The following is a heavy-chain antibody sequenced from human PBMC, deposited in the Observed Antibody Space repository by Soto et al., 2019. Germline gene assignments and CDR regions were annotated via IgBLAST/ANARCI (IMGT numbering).Heavy chain of an antibody. J-gene: IGHJ4*02. CDR2: VNPSGGHT. Sequence: QVQLMQSGAEVKKPGASVKVSCKASGNTFTNYYIHWVRQAPGQGLEWMGTVNPSGGHTTYSQNSIGRVTXTXAXSXXRLYLELTSLTSYDTAVYYCARGGHVVVVTAAFDYWGQGTRVTVSS. V-gene: IGHV1-46*01. CDR3: ARGGHVVVVTAAFDY. CDR1: GNTFTNYY. D-gene: IGHD2-21*02.